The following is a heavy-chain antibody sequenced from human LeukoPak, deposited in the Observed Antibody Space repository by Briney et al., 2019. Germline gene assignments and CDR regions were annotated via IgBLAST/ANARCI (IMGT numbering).Heavy chain of an antibody. CDR1: GYSFTSFG. D-gene: IGHD5-18*01. J-gene: IGHJ4*02. CDR3: VRDLGVDTSMIFFDF. CDR2: SSAYNGNT. Sequence: GASVKVSCKASGYSFTSFGISWVRQAPGQGVEWMGWSSAYNGNTNYVQKFQGRVTMTTDTSTSTAYMELRSLRSDDTAVFYCVRDLGVDTSMIFFDFWGQGTLVTVSS. V-gene: IGHV1-18*01.